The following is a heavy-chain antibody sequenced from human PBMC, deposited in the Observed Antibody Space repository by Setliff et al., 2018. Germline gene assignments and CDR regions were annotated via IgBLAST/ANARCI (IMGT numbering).Heavy chain of an antibody. V-gene: IGHV1-69*13. CDR3: ARSRGTWGTSFGY. J-gene: IGHJ4*02. CDR1: GYTFTGYY. CDR2: IIPIFPSP. D-gene: IGHD3-16*01. Sequence: GASVKVSCKASGYTFTGYYMHWVRQAPGQGLEWMGGIIPIFPSPKYAQKFRGRVTITADESTSTAYMELSSLRFEDTAVYYCARSRGTWGTSFGYWGLGTLVTVSS.